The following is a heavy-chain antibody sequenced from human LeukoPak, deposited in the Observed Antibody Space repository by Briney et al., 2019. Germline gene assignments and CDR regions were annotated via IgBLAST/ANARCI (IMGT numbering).Heavy chain of an antibody. D-gene: IGHD6-6*01. CDR1: GGTFSSYA. V-gene: IGHV1-69*05. J-gene: IGHJ4*02. CDR2: IIPIFGTA. Sequence: AASVKVSCKASGGTFSSYAISWVRQAPGQGLEWMGGIIPIFGTANYAQKFQGRVTITTDESTSTAYMELGSLRSEDTAVYYCARDSYSSSSLSYWGQGTLVTVSS. CDR3: ARDSYSSSSLSY.